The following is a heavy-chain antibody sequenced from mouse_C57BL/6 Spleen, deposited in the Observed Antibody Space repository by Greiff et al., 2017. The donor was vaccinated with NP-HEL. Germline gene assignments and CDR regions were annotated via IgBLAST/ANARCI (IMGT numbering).Heavy chain of an antibody. D-gene: IGHD3-2*02. Sequence: EVQGVESGGGLVKPGGSLKLSCAASGFTFSSYAMSWVRQTPEKRLEWVATISDGGSYTYYPDNVKGRFTISRDNAKNNLYLQMSHLKSEDTAMYYCARGTELRLAWFAYWGQGTLVTVSA. CDR3: ARGTELRLAWFAY. CDR2: ISDGGSYT. V-gene: IGHV5-4*01. J-gene: IGHJ3*01. CDR1: GFTFSSYA.